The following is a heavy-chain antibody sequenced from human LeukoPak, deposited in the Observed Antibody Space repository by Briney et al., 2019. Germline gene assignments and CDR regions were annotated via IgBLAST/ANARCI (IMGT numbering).Heavy chain of an antibody. Sequence: PGGSLRLSCAASGFTFSSYAMSWVRQAPGKGLEWVAVISYDGSNKYYADSVKGRFTISRDNSKNTLYLQMNSLRAEDTAVYYCARSRMVDYWGQGTLVTVSS. CDR1: GFTFSSYA. V-gene: IGHV3-30-3*01. CDR2: ISYDGSNK. D-gene: IGHD2-8*01. J-gene: IGHJ4*02. CDR3: ARSRMVDY.